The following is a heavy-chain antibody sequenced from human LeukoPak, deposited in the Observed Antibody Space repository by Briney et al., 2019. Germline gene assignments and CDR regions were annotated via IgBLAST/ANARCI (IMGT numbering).Heavy chain of an antibody. D-gene: IGHD3-10*01. V-gene: IGHV1-18*01. CDR2: ISAYNGNT. CDR3: ASGSLRFGDPGFDY. J-gene: IGHJ4*02. Sequence: ASVKVSCKASGYTFTSYGISWVRQAPGQGLEWMGWISAYNGNTNYAQKLQGRVTMTTDTSTSTAYMELRSLRSDDTAVYYCASGSLRFGDPGFDYWSQGTLVTVSS. CDR1: GYTFTSYG.